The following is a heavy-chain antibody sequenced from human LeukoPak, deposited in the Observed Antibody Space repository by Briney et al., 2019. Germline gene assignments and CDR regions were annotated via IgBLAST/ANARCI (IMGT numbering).Heavy chain of an antibody. CDR1: GGTFSSYA. CDR2: IIPIFGTA. J-gene: IGHJ4*02. CDR3: ARSGETYYYDSSGYCLDY. D-gene: IGHD3-22*01. V-gene: IGHV1-69*05. Sequence: SVKVSCKASGGTFSSYAISWVRQAPGQGLEWMGGIIPIFGTANYAQKFQGRVTITTDESTSTAYMELSSLRSEDTAVYYCARSGETYYYDSSGYCLDYWGQGTLVTVSS.